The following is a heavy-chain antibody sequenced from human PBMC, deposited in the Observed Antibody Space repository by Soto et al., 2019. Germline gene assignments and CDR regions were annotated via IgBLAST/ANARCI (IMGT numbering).Heavy chain of an antibody. J-gene: IGHJ6*02. CDR3: ARERRGYRGYHYYYYGLDV. D-gene: IGHD5-12*01. V-gene: IGHV1-18*04. CDR1: GYTFTSHG. Sequence: ASVQVSCKASGYTFTSHGISWVRQAPGQGLEWMGWISAYNGNTNYAQKLQGRVTMTTDTSTSTAYMELRSLRSDDTAVYYCARERRGYRGYHYYYYGLDVWGQGTTATVSS. CDR2: ISAYNGNT.